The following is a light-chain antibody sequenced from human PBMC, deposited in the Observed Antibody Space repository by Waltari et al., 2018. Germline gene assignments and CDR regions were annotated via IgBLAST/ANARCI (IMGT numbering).Light chain of an antibody. Sequence: DIVMTQSPDSLSVSLCERATINCKSSLSILHSSQNKNYLAWYQQKSGQSPKLLIYAASTRESGVPDRFSGSGSGTDFTLTISGLQAEDVAVYYCQQYFSSPLSFGPGTKVDIK. CDR2: AAS. CDR1: LSILHSSQNKNY. CDR3: QQYFSSPLS. V-gene: IGKV4-1*01. J-gene: IGKJ3*01.